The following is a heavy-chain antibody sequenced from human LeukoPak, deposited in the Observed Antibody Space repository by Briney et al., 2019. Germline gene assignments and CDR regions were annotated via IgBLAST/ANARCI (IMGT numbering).Heavy chain of an antibody. CDR2: ISAYNGNT. CDR1: GYTFTSYG. CDR3: ARYHPERWLQPYYFDY. V-gene: IGHV1-18*01. D-gene: IGHD5-24*01. J-gene: IGHJ4*02. Sequence: ASVKVSCKASGYTFTSYGISWVRQAPGQGLEWMGWISAYNGNTNYAQKLQGRVTMTTDTSTSTAYMELRSLRSDDTAVYYCARYHPERWLQPYYFDYWGQGTLVTVSS.